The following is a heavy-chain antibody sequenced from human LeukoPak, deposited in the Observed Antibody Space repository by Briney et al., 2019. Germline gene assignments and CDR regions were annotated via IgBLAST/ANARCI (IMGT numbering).Heavy chain of an antibody. CDR2: ISYDGSNK. D-gene: IGHD4-17*01. CDR3: AKLNVDGDYVRGSFDY. J-gene: IGHJ4*02. CDR1: GFTFETYW. Sequence: QPGGSLRLSCAASGFTFETYWMHWVRQAPGKGLEWVAVISYDGSNKYYADSVKGRFTISRDNSKNTLYLQMNSLRAEDTAVYYCAKLNVDGDYVRGSFDYWGQGTLVTVSS. V-gene: IGHV3-30*18.